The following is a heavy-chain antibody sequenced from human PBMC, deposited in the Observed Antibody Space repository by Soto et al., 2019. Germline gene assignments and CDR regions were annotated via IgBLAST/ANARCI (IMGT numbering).Heavy chain of an antibody. D-gene: IGHD4-17*01. Sequence: QVQLQESGPGLVKPSETLSLTCIVSGSSISPFYWTWIRQPPGRGLEWIGNVFYSGSTNYNPSLNSRVTMLVDRSRNQVSLRLTSVTAADTAVYFCSRVGGYYGDYPNFGYWGQGIRVTVSS. CDR2: VFYSGST. J-gene: IGHJ4*02. V-gene: IGHV4-59*01. CDR1: GSSISPFY. CDR3: SRVGGYYGDYPNFGY.